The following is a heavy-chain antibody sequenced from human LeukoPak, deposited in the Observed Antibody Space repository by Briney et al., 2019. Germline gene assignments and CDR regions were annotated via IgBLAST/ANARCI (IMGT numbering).Heavy chain of an antibody. CDR3: ARGDFWSGSSDY. V-gene: IGHV3-13*01. CDR2: IGTAGDT. CDR1: GFTFSTYD. Sequence: GGSLRLSCAASGFTFSTYDMHWVRQATGKGLEWVSGIGTAGDTCYSGSVKGRFTISRENAKNSLYLQMNSLRAGDTAVYYCARGDFWSGSSDYWGQGTLVTVSS. J-gene: IGHJ4*02. D-gene: IGHD3-3*01.